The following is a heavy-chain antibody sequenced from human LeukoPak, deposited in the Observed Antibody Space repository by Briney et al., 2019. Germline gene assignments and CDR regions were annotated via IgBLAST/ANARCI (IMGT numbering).Heavy chain of an antibody. V-gene: IGHV3-11*04. CDR3: AGANDYGDYSFDY. CDR1: GFTFSDYY. D-gene: IGHD4-17*01. CDR2: ISSSGSTI. Sequence: GGSLRLSCAASGFTFSDYYMSWIRQAPGKGLEWVSYISSSGSTIYYADSVKGRFTISRDNAKNSLYLQMNSLRAEDTAVYYCAGANDYGDYSFDYWGQGTLVTVSS. J-gene: IGHJ4*02.